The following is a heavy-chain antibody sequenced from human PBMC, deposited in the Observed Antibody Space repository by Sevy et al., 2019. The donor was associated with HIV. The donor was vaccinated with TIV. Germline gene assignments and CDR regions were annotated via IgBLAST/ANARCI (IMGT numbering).Heavy chain of an antibody. CDR2: LIGGGSRT. CDR1: GFSFSNYA. J-gene: IGHJ6*02. Sequence: GGSLRLSCAASGFSFSNYALGWARQAPGKGLEWVPTLIGGGSRTYYADSGTGRFTISRDNSRNTLYLQMNSLRAEDTAVYYCAKRRVQSGLSGGGANYGWDVCGQGTTVTVSS. D-gene: IGHD2-8*02. CDR3: AKRRVQSGLSGGGANYGWDV. V-gene: IGHV3-23*01.